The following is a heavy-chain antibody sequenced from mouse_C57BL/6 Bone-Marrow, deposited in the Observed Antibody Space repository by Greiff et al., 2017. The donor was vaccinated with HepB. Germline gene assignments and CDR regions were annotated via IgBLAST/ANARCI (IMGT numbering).Heavy chain of an antibody. CDR2: ISDGGSYT. CDR3: ARGVTTVYAMDY. Sequence: EVQRVESGGGLVKPGGSLKLSCAASGFTFSSYAMSWVRQTPEKRLEWVATISDGGSYTYYPDNVKGRFTISRDNAKNNLYLQMSHLKSEDTAMYYCARGVTTVYAMDYWGQGTSVTGSS. D-gene: IGHD1-1*01. CDR1: GFTFSSYA. V-gene: IGHV5-4*01. J-gene: IGHJ4*01.